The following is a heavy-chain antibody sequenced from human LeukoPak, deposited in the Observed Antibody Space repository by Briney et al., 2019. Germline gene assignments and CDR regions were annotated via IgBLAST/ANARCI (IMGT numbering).Heavy chain of an antibody. D-gene: IGHD6-13*01. V-gene: IGHV3-30*18. Sequence: GRSLRLSCAASGFTFRNYGMHCVRQAPGKGLEWVAVISDDGSYKKYADSVKGRFTISRDNSNNTLYLQMNSLRAEDTAVYYCAKDRDTTSSGTFDYWGQGTLVTVSS. CDR2: ISDDGSYK. CDR1: GFTFRNYG. CDR3: AKDRDTTSSGTFDY. J-gene: IGHJ4*02.